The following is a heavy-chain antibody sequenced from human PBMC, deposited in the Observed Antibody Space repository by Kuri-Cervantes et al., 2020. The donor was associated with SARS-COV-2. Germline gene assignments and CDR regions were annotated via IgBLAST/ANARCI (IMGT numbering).Heavy chain of an antibody. Sequence: GESLKISCTASGFTFSDYYMTWIRQAPGKGLEWISYISTSGSTTYYADSVKGRFTISRDNAKRSLYLQMNSLRAEDTAVYYCASLNVDTAMAPVSDYYYMDVWGKGTTVTVSS. CDR2: ISTSGSTT. D-gene: IGHD5-18*01. CDR1: GFTFSDYY. V-gene: IGHV3-11*04. CDR3: ASLNVDTAMAPVSDYYYMDV. J-gene: IGHJ6*03.